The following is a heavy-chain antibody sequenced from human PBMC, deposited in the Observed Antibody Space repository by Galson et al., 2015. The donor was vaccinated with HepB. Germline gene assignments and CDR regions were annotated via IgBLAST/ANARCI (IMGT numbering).Heavy chain of an antibody. Sequence: SCKASGYTFTSYAMHWVRQAPGQRLEWMGWINAGNGNTKYSQKFQGRVTITRDTSASTAYMELSSLRSEDTAVYYCAREYSSSWSWDSWGQGTLVTVSS. J-gene: IGHJ4*02. CDR2: INAGNGNT. V-gene: IGHV1-3*01. CDR3: AREYSSSWSWDS. CDR1: GYTFTSYA. D-gene: IGHD6-13*01.